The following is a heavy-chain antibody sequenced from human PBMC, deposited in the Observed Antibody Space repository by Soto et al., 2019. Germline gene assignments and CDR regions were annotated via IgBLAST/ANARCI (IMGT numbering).Heavy chain of an antibody. D-gene: IGHD1-7*01. CDR2: ISSRGSA. J-gene: IGHJ4*02. V-gene: IGHV4-61*08. CDR3: AMAGNYRYFDA. CDR1: GGTVSSGGYY. Sequence: QVQLQESGPGLVTPSETLSLTCTVSGGTVSSGGYYWSWIRQPPGKGLEWIGYISSRGSANYNPALKIRITISVDTSKNPFSLTLTSVTAADTAVYDCAMAGNYRYFDAWGQGTLVTVSA.